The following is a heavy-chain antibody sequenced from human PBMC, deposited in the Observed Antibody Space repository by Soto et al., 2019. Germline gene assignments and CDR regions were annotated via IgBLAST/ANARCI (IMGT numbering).Heavy chain of an antibody. CDR2: IYYSGST. Sequence: TSETLSLTCTVSGGSISSGGYYWSWIRQHPGKGLEWIGYIYYSGSTYYNPSLKSRVTISVDTSKNQFSLKLSSVTAADTAVYYCANRIVCSGGSCYSGWFDPWGQGTLVTVSS. CDR3: ANRIVCSGGSCYSGWFDP. D-gene: IGHD2-15*01. V-gene: IGHV4-31*03. J-gene: IGHJ5*02. CDR1: GGSISSGGYY.